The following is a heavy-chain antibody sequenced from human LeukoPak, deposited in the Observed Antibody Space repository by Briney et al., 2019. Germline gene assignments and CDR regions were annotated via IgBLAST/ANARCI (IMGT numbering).Heavy chain of an antibody. V-gene: IGHV1-69*05. CDR2: IIPIFGTA. CDR3: ARARQEPNWFDP. J-gene: IGHJ5*02. D-gene: IGHD1-14*01. Sequence: KASGGTFSSYAISWVRQAPGQGREWMGRIIPIFGTANYAQKFQGRVTITTDESTSTAYMELSSLRSEDTAVYYCARARQEPNWFDPWGQGTLVTVSS. CDR1: GGTFSSYA.